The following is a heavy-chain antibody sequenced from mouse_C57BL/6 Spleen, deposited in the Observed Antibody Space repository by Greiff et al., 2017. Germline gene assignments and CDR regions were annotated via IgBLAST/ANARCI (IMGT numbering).Heavy chain of an antibody. V-gene: IGHV14-3*01. J-gene: IGHJ1*03. D-gene: IGHD1-1*01. CDR2: IDPANGNT. Sequence: EVQLQQSVAELVRPGASVKLSCTASGFNIKNTYMHWVKQRPEQGLEWIGRIDPANGNTKYAPKFQVKATITADTSSNTAYLQLSSLTSEDTAIYCCASSPYYGSRNWYFDVWGTGTTVTVSS. CDR3: ASSPYYGSRNWYFDV. CDR1: GFNIKNTY.